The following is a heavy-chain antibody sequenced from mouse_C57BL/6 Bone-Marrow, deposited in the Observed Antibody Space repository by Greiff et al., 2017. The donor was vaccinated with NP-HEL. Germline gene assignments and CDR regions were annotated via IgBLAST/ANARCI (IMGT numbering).Heavy chain of an antibody. D-gene: IGHD2-3*01. CDR2: IWSGGST. Sequence: VQLQQSGPGLVQPSQSLSITCTVSGFSLTSYGVHWVRQSPGKGLEWLGVIWSGGSTDYNAAFISRLSISKDNSKGQVFFKMNSLQADDTAIYYCARNDGYGAYWGQGTLVTVSA. V-gene: IGHV2-2*01. CDR1: GFSLTSYG. CDR3: ARNDGYGAY. J-gene: IGHJ3*01.